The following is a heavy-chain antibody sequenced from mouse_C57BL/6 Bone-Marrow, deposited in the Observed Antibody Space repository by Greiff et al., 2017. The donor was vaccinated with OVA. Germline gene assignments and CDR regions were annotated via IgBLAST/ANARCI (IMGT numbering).Heavy chain of an antibody. D-gene: IGHD4-1*01. CDR1: GFSLTSYG. Sequence: QVQLQQSGPGLVQPSQSLSITCTVSGFSLTSYGVHWVRQSPGKGLEWLGVIWSGGSTDYNAAFISRLSISKDNSKSQVFFKMNSLQADDTAIYSCARNLGRSYFDYWGQGTTLTVSS. CDR3: ARNLGRSYFDY. CDR2: IWSGGST. J-gene: IGHJ2*01. V-gene: IGHV2-2*01.